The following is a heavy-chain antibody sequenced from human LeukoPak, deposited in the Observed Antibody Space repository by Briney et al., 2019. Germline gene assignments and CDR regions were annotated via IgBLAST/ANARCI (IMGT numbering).Heavy chain of an antibody. CDR1: GFTFSSYW. D-gene: IGHD3-3*01. V-gene: IGHV3-74*01. Sequence: GGSLRLSCAASGFTFSSYWMHWVRQAPGKGLVWVSRINSDGSSTSYADSVKGRFTISRDNAKNTLYLQMNSLRAEDTAVYYCARELGGSYYDFWSGYLIHNWFDPWGQGTLVTVSS. J-gene: IGHJ5*02. CDR3: ARELGGSYYDFWSGYLIHNWFDP. CDR2: INSDGSST.